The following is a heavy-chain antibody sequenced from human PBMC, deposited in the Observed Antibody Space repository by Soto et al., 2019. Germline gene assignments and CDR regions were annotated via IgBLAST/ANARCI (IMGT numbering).Heavy chain of an antibody. CDR2: IRSKANSYAT. J-gene: IGHJ6*02. CDR3: TRRADTAMSFENNYYYGMDV. Sequence: VGSLGLSCADSGFTFSGSAMHWVRQASGKGLEWVGRIRSKANSYATAYAASVKGRFTISRDDSKNTAYLQMNSLKTEDTAVYYCTRRADTAMSFENNYYYGMDVWGQGTTVTVSS. CDR1: GFTFSGSA. V-gene: IGHV3-73*01. D-gene: IGHD5-18*01.